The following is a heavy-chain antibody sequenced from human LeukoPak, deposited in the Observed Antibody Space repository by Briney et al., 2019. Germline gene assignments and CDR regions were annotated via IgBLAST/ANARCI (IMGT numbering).Heavy chain of an antibody. CDR2: IYYSGST. V-gene: IGHV4-39*01. J-gene: IGHJ4*02. Sequence: SETLSLTCTVSGGSISSSSYYWGWIRQPPGKGLEWVGSIYYSGSTYYHPSLKRPVTISVDTSKSRFSLKLSSVTAADTAVYYCARHFSSGYSSSWYGNYFDYWGQGTLVTVSS. D-gene: IGHD6-13*01. CDR1: GGSISSSSYY. CDR3: ARHFSSGYSSSWYGNYFDY.